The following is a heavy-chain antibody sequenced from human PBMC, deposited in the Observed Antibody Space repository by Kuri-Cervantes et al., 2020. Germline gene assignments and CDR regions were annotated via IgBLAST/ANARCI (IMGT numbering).Heavy chain of an antibody. D-gene: IGHD3-9*01. CDR3: ATVKAYYDILTGYYSENYYFDY. Sequence: ASVKVSCKPSGYTFTSYGISWVRQAPGQGLEWMGWISAYNGNTNYAQKLQGRVTMTTDTSTSTAYMELRSLRPDDTAVYYCATVKAYYDILTGYYSENYYFDYWGQGTLVTVSS. V-gene: IGHV1-18*01. CDR1: GYTFTSYG. CDR2: ISAYNGNT. J-gene: IGHJ4*02.